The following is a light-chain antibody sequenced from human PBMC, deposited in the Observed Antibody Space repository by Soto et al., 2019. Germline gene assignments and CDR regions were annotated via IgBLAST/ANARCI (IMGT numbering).Light chain of an antibody. J-gene: IGKJ1*01. V-gene: IGKV2-30*01. CDR1: QSLVCSDGNTY. Sequence: DVVMTQSPLSMPVTLGQPASIACRSSQSLVCSDGNTYLNWFQQRPGQSPRRLIYKVSNRDSGVPDRFSGSGSGTDFTLKISRVEAEDVGVYYCMQGTHWPPWTFGQGTKVEIK. CDR2: KVS. CDR3: MQGTHWPPWT.